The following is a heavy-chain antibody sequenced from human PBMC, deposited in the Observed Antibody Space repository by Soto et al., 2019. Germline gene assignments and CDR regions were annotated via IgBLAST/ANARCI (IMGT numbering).Heavy chain of an antibody. J-gene: IGHJ4*02. V-gene: IGHV3-11*01. Sequence: PGGSLRLSCAASGFTFSDNYMSWIRQAPGKGLEWVSYISSSGSIIYYADSVKGRFTISRDNAKNSLYLQMNSLRAKDTAVYYCARDLGYYESDGYFDYWGQGALVTVSS. CDR1: GFTFSDNY. D-gene: IGHD3-22*01. CDR3: ARDLGYYESDGYFDY. CDR2: ISSSGSII.